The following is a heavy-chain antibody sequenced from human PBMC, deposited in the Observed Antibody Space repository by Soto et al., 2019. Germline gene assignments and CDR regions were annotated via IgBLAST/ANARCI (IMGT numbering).Heavy chain of an antibody. CDR1: GGSVSSESYY. CDR2: IYYSGST. D-gene: IGHD3-3*01. CDR3: ASIVLRFLEWSPQYYFDY. V-gene: IGHV4-61*01. J-gene: IGHJ4*02. Sequence: SETLSLTCSVSGGSVSSESYYWSWIRQSPGKGLEYIGYIYYSGSTNYNPSLKSRVTMSLDTSKNQFSLKLSSVTAADTAVYYCASIVLRFLEWSPQYYFDYWGQGTLVTVS.